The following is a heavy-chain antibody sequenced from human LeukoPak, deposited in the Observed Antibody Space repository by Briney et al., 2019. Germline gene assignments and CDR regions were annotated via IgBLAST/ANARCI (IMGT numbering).Heavy chain of an antibody. J-gene: IGHJ4*02. CDR3: GRDLEGQWLVEGGYFDY. CDR1: GFTFSSYY. D-gene: IGHD6-19*01. Sequence: GRSLRLSCAASGFTFSSYYMSWVRQAPGKGLEWVSSIRSSSSYIYYADSVKGRFTISRDNAKNSLYLQMNSLRAEDTAVHYCGRDLEGQWLVEGGYFDYWGQGTLVTVSS. CDR2: IRSSSSYI. V-gene: IGHV3-21*01.